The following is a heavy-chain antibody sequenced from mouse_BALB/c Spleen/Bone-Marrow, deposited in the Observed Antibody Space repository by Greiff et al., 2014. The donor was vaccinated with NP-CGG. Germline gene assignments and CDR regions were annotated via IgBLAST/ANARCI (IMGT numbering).Heavy chain of an antibody. Sequence: EVKLMESGGGLVQPGGSLRLSCATSGFTFTDYYMSWVRQPPGKGLEWLGFIRNKANGYTTEYSASVKGRFTISRDNSQSILYLQMNTLRAEDSATYDCARDRGLLRFDYWGQGTTLTVSS. CDR3: ARDRGLLRFDY. CDR1: GFTFTDYY. V-gene: IGHV7-3*02. D-gene: IGHD2-3*01. J-gene: IGHJ2*01. CDR2: IRNKANGYTT.